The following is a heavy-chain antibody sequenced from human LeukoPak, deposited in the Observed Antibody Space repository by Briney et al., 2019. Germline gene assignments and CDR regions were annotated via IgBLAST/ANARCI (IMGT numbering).Heavy chain of an antibody. J-gene: IGHJ6*03. CDR3: ARERSWFGELQYYYYYMDV. V-gene: IGHV4-31*03. CDR2: IYYSGST. D-gene: IGHD3-10*01. CDR1: GGSISSGGYY. Sequence: SETLSLTCTVSGGSISSGGYYWSWIRQHPGKVLEWIGYIYYSGSTYYNPSLKSRVTISVDTSKNQFSLKLSSVTAADTAVYYCARERSWFGELQYYYYYMDVWGKGTTVTVSS.